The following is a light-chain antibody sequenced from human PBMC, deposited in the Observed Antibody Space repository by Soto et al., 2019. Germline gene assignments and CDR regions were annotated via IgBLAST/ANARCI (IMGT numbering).Light chain of an antibody. V-gene: IGLV2-14*01. CDR3: SSYTTSSTWV. CDR2: EIT. CDR1: SSDVGGYNY. Sequence: LTQPASVSGSPGQSITISCTGTSSDVGGYNYVSWYQQHPGKAPKLMIYEITNRSSGVSNRFSGSKSGNTASLTISGLQADDEADYYCSSYTTSSTWVFGGGTKLTVL. J-gene: IGLJ3*02.